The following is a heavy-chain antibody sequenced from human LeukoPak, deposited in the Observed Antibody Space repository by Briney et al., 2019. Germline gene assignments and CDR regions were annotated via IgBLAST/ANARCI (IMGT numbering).Heavy chain of an antibody. CDR2: INPSGGST. Sequence: ASVKVSCKASGYTVTSYYMHWVRQAPGQGLEWMGLINPSGGSTSYAQKFQGRVTMTRDMSTSTVYMELSSLRSEDTAVYYCASDTSGSYYHYYYMDVWGKGTTVTVSS. CDR3: ASDTSGSYYHYYYMDV. V-gene: IGHV1-46*01. J-gene: IGHJ6*03. D-gene: IGHD1-26*01. CDR1: GYTVTSYY.